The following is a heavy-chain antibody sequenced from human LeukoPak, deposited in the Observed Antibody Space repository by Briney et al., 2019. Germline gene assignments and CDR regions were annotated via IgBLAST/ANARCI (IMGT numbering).Heavy chain of an antibody. D-gene: IGHD6-19*01. CDR2: IRYDGSNK. V-gene: IGHV3-30*02. J-gene: IGHJ4*02. CDR1: GFTFSSYG. CDR3: AKDRDSSGWYSTLGY. Sequence: PGGSLRLSCAASGFTFSSYGMHWVRQAPGKGLEWVAFIRYDGSNKYYADSVKGRFTISRDNSKNTLYLQMNSLRAEDTAVYYCAKDRDSSGWYSTLGYWGQGTLVTVSS.